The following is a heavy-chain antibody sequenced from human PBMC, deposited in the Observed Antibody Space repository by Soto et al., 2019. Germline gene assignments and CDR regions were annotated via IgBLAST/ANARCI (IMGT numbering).Heavy chain of an antibody. Sequence: SVKLSCKASGFTKTSTAVQWVRQAREQRLEWIGWIVVGSGNTNYAQKFQERVTITRDMSTSTAYMELSSLRSEDTAVYYCAAERYYYGSGSYSYYYYGMDVWGQGTTVTVSS. D-gene: IGHD3-10*01. V-gene: IGHV1-58*01. CDR2: IVVGSGNT. CDR1: GFTKTSTA. CDR3: AAERYYYGSGSYSYYYYGMDV. J-gene: IGHJ6*02.